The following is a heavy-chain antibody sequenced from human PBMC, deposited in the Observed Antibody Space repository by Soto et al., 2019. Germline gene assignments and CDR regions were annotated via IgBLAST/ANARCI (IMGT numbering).Heavy chain of an antibody. D-gene: IGHD3-3*01. Sequence: GESLKISCNGSGYSFTGYWIGWVRQMPGKGLEWMGIIYPGDSDTRYSPSFQGQVTISADKSISTAYLQWSSLKASDTAMYYCASAIFWSGYYTGMNGMDVWGQGTKVTVSS. V-gene: IGHV5-51*01. CDR2: IYPGDSDT. J-gene: IGHJ6*02. CDR1: GYSFTGYW. CDR3: ASAIFWSGYYTGMNGMDV.